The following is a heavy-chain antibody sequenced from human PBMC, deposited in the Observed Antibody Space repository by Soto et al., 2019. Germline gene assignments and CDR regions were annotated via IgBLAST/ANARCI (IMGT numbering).Heavy chain of an antibody. V-gene: IGHV5-51*01. CDR1: GYKFTSSW. CDR3: ARKDKSGYFNWFDP. Sequence: GESLKISCRTSGYKFTSSWIAWVRQKPGKGLEWMGIIFPSDSDTRYSPSFQGQVTISADRSTSTVFLQWASLKASDTAVYFCARKDKSGYFNWFDPWGQGTLVSVSS. CDR2: IFPSDSDT. D-gene: IGHD3-22*01. J-gene: IGHJ5*02.